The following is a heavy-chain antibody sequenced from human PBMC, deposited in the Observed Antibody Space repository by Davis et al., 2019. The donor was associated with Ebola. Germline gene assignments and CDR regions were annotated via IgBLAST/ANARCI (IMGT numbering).Heavy chain of an antibody. CDR1: GFTFSSYG. V-gene: IGHV3-33*01. J-gene: IGHJ6*02. Sequence: GGSLRLSCAASGFTFSSYGMHWVRQAPGKGLEWVAVIWYDGSNKYYADSVKGRFTISRDNSKNTLYLQMNSLRAEDTAVYYCARIQSGHHGMDVWGQGTTVTVSS. CDR2: IWYDGSNK. D-gene: IGHD3-10*01. CDR3: ARIQSGHHGMDV.